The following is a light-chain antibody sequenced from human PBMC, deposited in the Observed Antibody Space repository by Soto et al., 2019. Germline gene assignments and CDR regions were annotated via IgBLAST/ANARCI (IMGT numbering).Light chain of an antibody. J-gene: IGLJ2*01. CDR3: DSRTRDTYI. Sequence: QSALTQPASVSGSPGQSITISCTGTSNDVGGYNYVSWYQQHPGKAPKLLIYEVNNRPSGVSDRFSGSKSGNTASLTISGLQPEDEADYYCDSRTRDTYIFGGVTKLTVL. CDR1: SNDVGGYNY. V-gene: IGLV2-14*01. CDR2: EVN.